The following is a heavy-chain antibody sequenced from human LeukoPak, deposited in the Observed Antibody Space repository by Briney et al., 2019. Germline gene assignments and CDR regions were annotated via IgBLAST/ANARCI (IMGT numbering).Heavy chain of an antibody. J-gene: IGHJ4*02. CDR3: ARTYCRGGSCHFDY. V-gene: IGHV4-59*08. CDR2: IYYSGST. CDR1: GGSVNGYY. Sequence: SETLSLTCTVFGGSVNGYYWSWIRQPPGKGLEWIGYIYYSGSTDSNPSLKSRVTISVDTSKNQISLKLSSVTAADTAVYYCARTYCRGGSCHFDYWGQGTLVTVSS. D-gene: IGHD2-15*01.